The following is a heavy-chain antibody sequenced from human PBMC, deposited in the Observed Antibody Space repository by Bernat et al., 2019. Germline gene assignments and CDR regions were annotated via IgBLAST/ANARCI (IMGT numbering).Heavy chain of an antibody. CDR3: AREGSYGSGSDIFDF. CDR1: GFTFSDYG. V-gene: IGHV3-33*01. CDR2: MWSHGSNK. D-gene: IGHD3-10*01. J-gene: IGHJ5*01. Sequence: QVHLVESGGGVVQPGRSLRLSCEASGFTFSDYGMHWVRQAPGQGLEWVAVMWSHGSNKFYVDSVKGRFAISRDNSNNTLYLQMNSLRVEDTALYYCAREGSYGSGSDIFDFWGQGTLVTVSS.